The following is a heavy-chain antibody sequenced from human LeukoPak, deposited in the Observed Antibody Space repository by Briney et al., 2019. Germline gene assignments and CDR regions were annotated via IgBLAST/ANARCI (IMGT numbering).Heavy chain of an antibody. V-gene: IGHV4-34*01. CDR3: ARGLLWFGELFCAFDI. Sequence: SETLSLTCAVYGGSFSGCYWSWIRQPPGKGLEWIGEINHSGSTNYNPSLKSRVTISVDTSKNQFSLKLSSVTAADTAVYYCARGLLWFGELFCAFDIWGQGTMVTVSS. CDR2: INHSGST. J-gene: IGHJ3*02. D-gene: IGHD3-10*01. CDR1: GGSFSGCY.